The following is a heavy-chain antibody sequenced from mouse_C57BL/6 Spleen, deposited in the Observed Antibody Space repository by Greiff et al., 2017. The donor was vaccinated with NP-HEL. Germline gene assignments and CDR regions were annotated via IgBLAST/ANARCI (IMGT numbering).Heavy chain of an antibody. J-gene: IGHJ1*03. CDR2: IDPEDGET. D-gene: IGHD1-1*01. V-gene: IGHV14-2*01. Sequence: EVKLQESGAELVKPGASVKLSCTASGFNIKDYYMHWVKQRTEQGLEWIGRIDPEDGETKYAPKFQGKATITADTSSNTAYLQLSSLTSEDTAVYSCARSGPSAGYYGSSGYFDVWGTGTTVTVSS. CDR3: ARSGPSAGYYGSSGYFDV. CDR1: GFNIKDYY.